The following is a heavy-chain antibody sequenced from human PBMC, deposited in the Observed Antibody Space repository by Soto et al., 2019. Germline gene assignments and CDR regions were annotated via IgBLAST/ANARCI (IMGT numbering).Heavy chain of an antibody. CDR3: ARDRGYSYGYGDY. CDR2: IIPIFGTA. D-gene: IGHD5-18*01. Sequence: SVKVSCKASGGTFSSYAVSWVRQAPGQGLEWMGGIIPIFGTANYAQKFQGRVTITADESTSTAYMELSSLRSEDTAVYYCARDRGYSYGYGDYWGQGTLVTVSS. J-gene: IGHJ4*02. V-gene: IGHV1-69*13. CDR1: GGTFSSYA.